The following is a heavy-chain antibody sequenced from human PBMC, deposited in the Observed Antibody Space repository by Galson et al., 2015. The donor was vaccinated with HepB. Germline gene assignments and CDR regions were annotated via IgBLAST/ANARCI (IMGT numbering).Heavy chain of an antibody. D-gene: IGHD2-2*01. J-gene: IGHJ5*02. V-gene: IGHV1-69*04. CDR3: ATSYCSSTSCYEENWFDP. Sequence: SVKVSCKASGGTFSSYAISWVRQAPGQGLEWMGRIIPILGIANYAQKFQGRVTITADKSTSTAYMALSSLRSEDTAVYYCATSYCSSTSCYEENWFDPWGQGTLVTVAS. CDR2: IIPILGIA. CDR1: GGTFSSYA.